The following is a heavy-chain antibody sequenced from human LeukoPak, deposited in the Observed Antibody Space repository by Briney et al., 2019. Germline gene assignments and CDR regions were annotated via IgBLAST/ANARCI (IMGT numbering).Heavy chain of an antibody. Sequence: GGSLRLSCAASGFTFSSYWMSWVRQAPGKGLEWVANINQDGSEKYYVDSVKGRFTISRDNAKNSVYLQMNSLRADDTAVYYCAVYCGGGSCFRNWGQGTLVTVSS. CDR2: INQDGSEK. V-gene: IGHV3-7*05. CDR3: AVYCGGGSCFRN. CDR1: GFTFSSYW. D-gene: IGHD2-15*01. J-gene: IGHJ4*02.